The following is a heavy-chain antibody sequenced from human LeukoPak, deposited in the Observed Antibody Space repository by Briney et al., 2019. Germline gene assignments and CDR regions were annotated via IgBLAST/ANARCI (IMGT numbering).Heavy chain of an antibody. CDR2: IYSGGRT. CDR3: ARDSGSSPNFDY. Sequence: PGGSLRLSCAASGFTFSSYWMSWVRQAPGKGLEWVSVIYSGGRTYYADSVKDRFTISRDNSNNTLYLQMNSLRAEDTAVYYCARDSGSSPNFDYWGQGTLVTVSS. J-gene: IGHJ4*02. V-gene: IGHV3-66*01. D-gene: IGHD1-26*01. CDR1: GFTFSSYW.